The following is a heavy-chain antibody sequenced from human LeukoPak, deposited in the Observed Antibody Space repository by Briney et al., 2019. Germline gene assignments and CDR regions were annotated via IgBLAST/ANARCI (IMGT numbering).Heavy chain of an antibody. Sequence: GESLKISCKGSGYRFTSFWIGWVRQVAGKGLEWMGIIYPGDSDTRYGPSLQGQVTISADKSISTAYLQWSTLKASDTAIYFCARGVVGDSAFDIWGQGTMVTVSS. D-gene: IGHD3-22*01. J-gene: IGHJ3*02. CDR1: GYRFTSFW. CDR2: IYPGDSDT. V-gene: IGHV5-51*01. CDR3: ARGVVGDSAFDI.